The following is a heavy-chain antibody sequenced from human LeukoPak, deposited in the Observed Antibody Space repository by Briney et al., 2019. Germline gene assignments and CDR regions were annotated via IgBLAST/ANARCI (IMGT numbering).Heavy chain of an antibody. D-gene: IGHD3-22*01. CDR3: AREGQYYYDDTDPPGLVDH. CDR2: IYYSGST. V-gene: IGHV4-59*01. Sequence: TSETLSLTCTVSGASISRLYWSWIRQPPGKGLEWVGYIYYSGSTSYNTSLESRVTMSIDTSKRQFSLKLKSVTPADTAVYYCAREGQYYYDDTDPPGLVDHWGRGTLVTVSS. CDR1: GASISRLY. J-gene: IGHJ4*02.